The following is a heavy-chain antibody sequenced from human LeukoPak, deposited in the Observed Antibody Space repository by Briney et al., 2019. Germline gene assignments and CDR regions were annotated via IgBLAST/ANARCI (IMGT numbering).Heavy chain of an antibody. J-gene: IGHJ4*02. CDR2: IYYSGST. V-gene: IGHV4-59*08. CDR1: GGSINNYY. Sequence: SETLSLTCTVSGGSINNYYWSWIRQPLGKGLELIGYIYYSGSTNYNPSLKSRVTISVDTSKNQFSLKLSSVTAGDTALYYCARRASGSYYIDFWGQGTLVTVSS. CDR3: ARRASGSYYIDF. D-gene: IGHD1-26*01.